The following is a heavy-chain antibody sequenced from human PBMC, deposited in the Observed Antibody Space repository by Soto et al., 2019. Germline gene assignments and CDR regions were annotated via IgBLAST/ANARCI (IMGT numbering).Heavy chain of an antibody. Sequence: GSGPTLVNPTQTLTLTCTFSGFSLSTSGMCVSWIRQPPGKALEWLALIDWDDEYYSTSLKTRLTISKDTSKNQVVLTMTNMDPVDTATYYCARGDHDYGDYKWDYWGQGTLVTVAS. D-gene: IGHD4-17*01. CDR1: GFSLSTSGMC. CDR2: IDWDDE. V-gene: IGHV2-70*01. J-gene: IGHJ4*02. CDR3: ARGDHDYGDYKWDY.